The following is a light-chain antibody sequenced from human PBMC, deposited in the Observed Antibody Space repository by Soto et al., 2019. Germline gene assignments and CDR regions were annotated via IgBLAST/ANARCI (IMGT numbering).Light chain of an antibody. V-gene: IGKV3-15*01. CDR2: RAS. Sequence: VLTQSPSTLSVSEGERATLSCRASQSVGSNVAWYRQTPGQAPRLLIYRASARATGVPAKFSGSGSGTDFTLTISGLQSEDFGVYYCQQYHYWWKFGKGTKVNIX. CDR3: QQYHYWWK. J-gene: IGKJ1*01. CDR1: QSVGSN.